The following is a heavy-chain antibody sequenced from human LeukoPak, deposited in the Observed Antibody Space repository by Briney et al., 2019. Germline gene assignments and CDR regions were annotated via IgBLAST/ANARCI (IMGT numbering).Heavy chain of an antibody. CDR3: ARENNYFDY. CDR1: GDSISSYY. J-gene: IGHJ4*02. Sequence: SETLSLTCTVSGDSISSYYWTWIRQPPGKGLEWIGYIYYSGSTNYNPSPKSRVTISVDTSKNQFSLKLNSVTAADTAVYYCARENNYFDYWGQGTLVTVSS. CDR2: IYYSGST. V-gene: IGHV4-59*01.